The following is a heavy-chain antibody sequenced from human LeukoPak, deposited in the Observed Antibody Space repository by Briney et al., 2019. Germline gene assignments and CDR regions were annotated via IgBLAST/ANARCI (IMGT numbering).Heavy chain of an antibody. CDR3: ARARSSYGYGDAFDI. Sequence: GGSLRLSCAASGFTFSSYSMNWVRQAPGKGLEWVSYISSSSSTIYYADSVKGRFTISRDNAKNTLYLQMNSLRAEDTAVYYCARARSSYGYGDAFDIWGQGTMVTVSS. D-gene: IGHD5-18*01. V-gene: IGHV3-48*01. J-gene: IGHJ3*02. CDR1: GFTFSSYS. CDR2: ISSSSSTI.